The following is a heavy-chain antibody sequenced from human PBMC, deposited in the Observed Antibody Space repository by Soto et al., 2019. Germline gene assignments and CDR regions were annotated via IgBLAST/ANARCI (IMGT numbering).Heavy chain of an antibody. Sequence: QAQLVQSGVEVKKAGASVKVSCKASGYTFSSYGISWARHAPGQGLEWMEWISDYNGNTQYAQKFQGRVYMTTDTATRTAYMELRGLRSDDTAVYFCAREGYYSGSWTYSPPRLYGMDVWGQGTTVTVS. D-gene: IGHD3-10*01. CDR3: AREGYYSGSWTYSPPRLYGMDV. V-gene: IGHV1-18*01. J-gene: IGHJ6*02. CDR1: GYTFSSYG. CDR2: ISDYNGNT.